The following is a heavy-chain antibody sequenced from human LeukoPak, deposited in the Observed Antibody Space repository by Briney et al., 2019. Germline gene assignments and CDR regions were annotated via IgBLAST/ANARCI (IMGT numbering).Heavy chain of an antibody. CDR2: ISNIGGRT. CDR1: GFTFSNYA. CDR3: AKDYCTGGSCYFEY. J-gene: IGHJ4*02. V-gene: IGHV3-23*01. Sequence: GGSLTLTCAASGFTFSNYAMNWVRQPLGKGLEWVSGISNIGGRTIYADSVQGRFTISRDNSKHTLYLQMNSLRAGDTAVYYCAKDYCTGGSCYFEYWGQGTLVTVSS. D-gene: IGHD2-15*01.